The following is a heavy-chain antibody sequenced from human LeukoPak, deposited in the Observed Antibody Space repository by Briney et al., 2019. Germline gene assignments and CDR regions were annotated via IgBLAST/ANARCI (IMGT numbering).Heavy chain of an antibody. Sequence: GGSLRLSCAASGFTFNNYCMHWVRQAPGKGPVWVSRINADGSNTHSADSVKGRFTISRDNAKNTLYLQMNSLRAEDTAVYYCAREGVAGALDYWGQGTLVTVSS. CDR1: GFTFNNYC. J-gene: IGHJ4*02. CDR2: INADGSNT. D-gene: IGHD6-19*01. V-gene: IGHV3-74*01. CDR3: AREGVAGALDY.